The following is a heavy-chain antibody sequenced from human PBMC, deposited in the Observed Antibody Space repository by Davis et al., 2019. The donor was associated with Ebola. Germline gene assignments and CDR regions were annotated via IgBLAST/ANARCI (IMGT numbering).Heavy chain of an antibody. J-gene: IGHJ6*02. CDR2: INPNSGAT. D-gene: IGHD3-22*01. Sequence: AASVKVSCKASGYTFTGYYIHWVRQAPGQGLEWVGRINPNSGATNYAQKFQGRVTLTGDTSITTTYMHLSRLASDDTAIFYCARGGLSMMVVPRDYYHGLDVWGQGTTVTVSS. CDR1: GYTFTGYY. V-gene: IGHV1-2*06. CDR3: ARGGLSMMVVPRDYYHGLDV.